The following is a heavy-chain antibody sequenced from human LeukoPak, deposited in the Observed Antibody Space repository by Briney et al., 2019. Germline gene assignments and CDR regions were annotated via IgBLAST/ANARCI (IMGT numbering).Heavy chain of an antibody. CDR1: GGSISSYSDD. D-gene: IGHD3-3*02. Sequence: SETLSLTCTVSGGSISSYSDDWGWIRQPPGWGLEWIGNMNPSGSSNYNPSLKSRVTISFDTSKNQFSLKLSSVTAADTAVYYCARGRAFFDWGQGTLVTVSS. CDR2: MNPSGSS. J-gene: IGHJ4*02. CDR3: ARGRAFFD. V-gene: IGHV4-39*07.